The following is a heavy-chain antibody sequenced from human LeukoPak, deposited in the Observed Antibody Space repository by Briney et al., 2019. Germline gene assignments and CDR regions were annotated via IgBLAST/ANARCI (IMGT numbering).Heavy chain of an antibody. CDR1: GYTFTGYY. V-gene: IGHV1-2*02. CDR2: INPNSGGT. CDR3: ARVFFEMGAADNWFDP. Sequence: ASVKVSCKASGYTFTGYYMYWVRQAPGQGLEWMGWINPNSGGTNYAQKFQGRVTMTRDTSISTAYMELSRLRSDDTAVYYCARVFFEMGAADNWFDPWGQGTLVTVSS. J-gene: IGHJ5*02. D-gene: IGHD1-26*01.